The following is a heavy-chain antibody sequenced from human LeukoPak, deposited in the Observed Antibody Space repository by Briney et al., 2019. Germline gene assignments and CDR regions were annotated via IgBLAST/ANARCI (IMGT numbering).Heavy chain of an antibody. V-gene: IGHV4-39*07. CDR2: IYYSGRT. J-gene: IGHJ4*02. CDR1: GDSVSRSDSY. Sequence: SETLSLTCSVSGDSVSRSDSYWDWIRQPPGKGLQWIGTIYYSGRTYYNPSLKSRVTISLDTSKNQFSLKLSSVTAADTAVYFCASDRGGPYYYDSSGYQYWGQGTLVTVSS. D-gene: IGHD3-22*01. CDR3: ASDRGGPYYYDSSGYQY.